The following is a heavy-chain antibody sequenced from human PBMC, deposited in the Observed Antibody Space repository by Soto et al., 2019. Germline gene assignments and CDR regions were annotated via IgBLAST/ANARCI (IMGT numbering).Heavy chain of an antibody. CDR3: AKVESGWYPGNFDY. CDR1: GFNIISHA. D-gene: IGHD6-19*01. Sequence: FHRLPNAVSGFNIISHAMRRIIKTPGKGLEWISAISGSGGSTYYADSVKGRFTISRDNSKNTLYLQMNSLRAEDTAVYYCAKVESGWYPGNFDYWGQGTLVTVSS. CDR2: ISGSGGST. V-gene: IGHV3-23*01. J-gene: IGHJ4*02.